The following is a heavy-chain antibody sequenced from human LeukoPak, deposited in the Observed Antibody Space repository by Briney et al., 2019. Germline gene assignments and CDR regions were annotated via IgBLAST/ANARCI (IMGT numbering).Heavy chain of an antibody. CDR3: ARAGWYCSSNSCPYYYYYYMDV. V-gene: IGHV1-46*01. CDR1: GYTFTSYY. D-gene: IGHD2-2*01. Sequence: GASVKVSCKASGYTFTSYYMHWVRQAPGQGLEWMGIINPSGGSTSYAQKFQGRVTMTRDTSTSTVSMELSSLRSEDTAVYYCARAGWYCSSNSCPYYYYYYMDVWGKGTTVTVSS. J-gene: IGHJ6*03. CDR2: INPSGGST.